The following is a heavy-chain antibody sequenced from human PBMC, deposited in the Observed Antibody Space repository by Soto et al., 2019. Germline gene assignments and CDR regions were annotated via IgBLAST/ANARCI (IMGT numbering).Heavy chain of an antibody. CDR2: ISGSGGST. V-gene: IGHV3-23*01. CDR3: AKGVFAYCGGDCYYSY. Sequence: GGSLRLSCGASGFTFGSYAVSWVRQAPGKGLEWVPAISGSGGSTYYADSVKGRFTISRDNSKNTLYLQMNSLRAEDTAVYYCAKGVFAYCGGDCYYSYWGQGTLVTVSS. J-gene: IGHJ4*02. D-gene: IGHD2-21*02. CDR1: GFTFGSYA.